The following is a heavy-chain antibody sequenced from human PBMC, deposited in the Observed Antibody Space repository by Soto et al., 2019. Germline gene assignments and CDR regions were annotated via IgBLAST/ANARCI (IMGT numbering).Heavy chain of an antibody. J-gene: IGHJ5*02. CDR2: ISYSGGS. D-gene: IGHD6-13*01. CDR3: ARGAPRLREKAAADFRRWFDP. Sequence: KTSETLSLTCSVSAGYLERSIYFWNWIRQPPGKGLEWIGNISYSGGSNPNPALKSRVTLSLDTFNNQFSLTLTSVTAADTAVYYCARGAPRLREKAAADFRRWFDPWGQGTLVTVSS. CDR1: AGYLERSIYF. V-gene: IGHV4-61*01.